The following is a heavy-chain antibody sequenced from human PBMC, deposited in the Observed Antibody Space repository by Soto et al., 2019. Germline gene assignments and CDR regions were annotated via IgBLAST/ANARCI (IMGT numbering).Heavy chain of an antibody. CDR1: GGSVSSYY. CDR3: ACYKKDIVVVN. Sequence: PSETLSLTWTVSGGSVSSYYWSWIRQSPGKGLEWIGYIYYSGSTKYKPSLKSRVTISVDTSKNQFSLKVSSATAADTAVYYCACYKKDIVVVNWGQGTLVTVSS. D-gene: IGHD2-2*01. J-gene: IGHJ4*02. CDR2: IYYSGST. V-gene: IGHV4-59*08.